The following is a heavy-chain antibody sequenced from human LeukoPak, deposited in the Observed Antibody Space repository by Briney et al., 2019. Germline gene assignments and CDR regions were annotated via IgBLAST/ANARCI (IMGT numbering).Heavy chain of an antibody. V-gene: IGHV3-74*01. CDR3: ARDGDYYDSSGYYPPYYFDY. J-gene: IGHJ4*02. D-gene: IGHD3-22*01. Sequence: PGGSLRLSCAASGFTFSSYWMHWVRQAPGKGLVWVSRINSDGSSTSYADSVKGRFTISRDNAKNTLYLQMNSLRAEDTAVYYCARDGDYYDSSGYYPPYYFDYWGQGTLVTVSS. CDR2: INSDGSST. CDR1: GFTFSSYW.